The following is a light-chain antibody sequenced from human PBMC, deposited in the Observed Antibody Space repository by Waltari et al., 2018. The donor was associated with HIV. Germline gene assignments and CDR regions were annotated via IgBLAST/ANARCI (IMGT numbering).Light chain of an antibody. CDR2: DT. V-gene: IGLV3-1*01. CDR1: QLGAKF. Sequence: SYELTQPPSVSVSPGQTASITCSGDQLGAKFASWYQQRPGQSPVMVIQDTERPSGIPERFSGSNSGNSATLTISGTQTFDEADYFCQAWDNTTPIFGGGTKLTVL. CDR3: QAWDNTTPI. J-gene: IGLJ2*01.